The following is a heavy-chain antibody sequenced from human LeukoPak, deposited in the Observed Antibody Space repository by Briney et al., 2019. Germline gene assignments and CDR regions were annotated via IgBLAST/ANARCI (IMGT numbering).Heavy chain of an antibody. D-gene: IGHD2-15*01. CDR1: GYTFTSYG. V-gene: IGHV1-18*04. CDR3: ARDRYCSGGSRPRAAGWFDP. J-gene: IGHJ5*02. CDR2: ISAYNGKK. Sequence: ASVKVSCKASGYTFTSYGISWVRQAPGQGREWMGWISAYNGKKNYVQKLQGRVTMTTDTSPSTAYMELRSLRSDDTAVYYCARDRYCSGGSRPRAAGWFDPWGQGTLVTVSS.